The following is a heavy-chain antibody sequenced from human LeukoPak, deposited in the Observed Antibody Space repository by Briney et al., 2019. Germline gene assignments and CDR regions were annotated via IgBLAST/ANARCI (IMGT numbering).Heavy chain of an antibody. J-gene: IGHJ4*02. CDR3: ARDTPYYYDSSGSYFDY. Sequence: GGSLRLSCAASGFTFSSYAMHWVRQAPGKGLEWVAVISYDGSNKYYADSVKGRFTNSRDNSKNTLYLQMNSLRAEDTAVYYCARDTPYYYDSSGSYFDYWGQGTLVTVSS. D-gene: IGHD3-22*01. CDR2: ISYDGSNK. V-gene: IGHV3-30-3*01. CDR1: GFTFSSYA.